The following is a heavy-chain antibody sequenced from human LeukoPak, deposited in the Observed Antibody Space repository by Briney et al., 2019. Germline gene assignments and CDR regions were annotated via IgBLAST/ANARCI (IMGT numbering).Heavy chain of an antibody. V-gene: IGHV3-15*01. CDR3: TTDRGLYDSSGYYYFATDI. CDR2: IKSKTDGGTT. D-gene: IGHD3-22*01. CDR1: GFTFSNAW. Sequence: GGSLRLSCAASGFTFSNAWMTWVRQAPGKGLEWVGRIKSKTDGGTTDYAASVKGRFTISRDDSKNTLYLQMNSLKTEDTAVYFCTTDRGLYDSSGYYYFATDIRGQGTMVTVSS. J-gene: IGHJ3*02.